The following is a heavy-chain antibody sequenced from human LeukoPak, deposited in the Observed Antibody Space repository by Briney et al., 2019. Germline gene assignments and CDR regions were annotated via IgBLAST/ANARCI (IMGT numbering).Heavy chain of an antibody. Sequence: SETLPLTCTVSGGSISNYYWSWIRQSPGKGLEWIGYIYYSGRTDYNPSLKSRVIISVDTSKNQFSLKLSSVTAADTAVYYCARAVAGTGNRYYYYGMDVWGQGTTVTVSS. V-gene: IGHV4-59*01. CDR3: ARAVAGTGNRYYYYGMDV. CDR2: IYYSGRT. D-gene: IGHD6-19*01. J-gene: IGHJ6*02. CDR1: GGSISNYY.